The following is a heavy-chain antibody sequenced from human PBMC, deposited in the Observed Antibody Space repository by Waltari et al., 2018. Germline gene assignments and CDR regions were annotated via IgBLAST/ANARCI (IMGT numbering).Heavy chain of an antibody. Sequence: QVQLVQSGAEVKKPGASVKVSCKASGYTFSEYYIHWVRQAPGQGLEWRGWILPNTGGTNYAQNFQGRVTMTTDTSINTAYLELSSLRYDDTAVFYCVRDFWSAGSRWGQGTLVTIS. D-gene: IGHD3-3*01. V-gene: IGHV1-2*02. CDR3: VRDFWSAGSR. J-gene: IGHJ4*02. CDR1: GYTFSEYY. CDR2: ILPNTGGT.